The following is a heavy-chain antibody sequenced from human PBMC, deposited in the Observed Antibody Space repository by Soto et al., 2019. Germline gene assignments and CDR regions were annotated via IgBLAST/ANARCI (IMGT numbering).Heavy chain of an antibody. CDR1: GGSVSSGGCY. V-gene: IGHV4-31*03. CDR3: ARDAYYFVSGSSYYYYYMDV. CDR2: IYYSGST. Sequence: QVQLQESGPGLVKPSQTLSLTCTVSGGSVSSGGCYWSWIRQHPGKGLEWIGYIYYSGSTHYNPSLRGRVAISVDTSKNHFSLELSSVTAADTAVYYCARDAYYFVSGSSYYYYYMDVWGKGATVTVSS. J-gene: IGHJ6*03. D-gene: IGHD3-10*01.